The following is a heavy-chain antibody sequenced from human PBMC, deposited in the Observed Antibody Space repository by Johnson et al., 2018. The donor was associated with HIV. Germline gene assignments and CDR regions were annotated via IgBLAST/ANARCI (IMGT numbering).Heavy chain of an antibody. J-gene: IGHJ3*02. CDR3: AITSRTDAFDI. CDR2: ISYDGTNK. CDR1: GFTFTNYA. Sequence: QVQLMESGGGVVQPGRSLRLSCAASGFTFTNYAMHWVRQAPGKGLEWVAVISYDGTNKYYADSVKGRFTISRDSSKNTLYLQMNSLRAEDTAVYYCAITSRTDAFDIWGQGTMVTVSS. V-gene: IGHV3-30*03. D-gene: IGHD1-1*01.